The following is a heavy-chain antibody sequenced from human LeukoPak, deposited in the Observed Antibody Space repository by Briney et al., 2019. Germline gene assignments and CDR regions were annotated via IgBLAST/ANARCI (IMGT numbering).Heavy chain of an antibody. Sequence: PSETLSLTCAVYGGSFSGYYWSWIRQPPGKGLEWIGEINHSGSTNYNPSLKSRVTISVDTSKNQFSLKLSSVTAADTAVYYCARGPAGESSTVTTPYYFDSWGQGTLVTVSS. CDR2: INHSGST. D-gene: IGHD4-17*01. CDR3: ARGPAGESSTVTTPYYFDS. V-gene: IGHV4-34*01. CDR1: GGSFSGYY. J-gene: IGHJ4*02.